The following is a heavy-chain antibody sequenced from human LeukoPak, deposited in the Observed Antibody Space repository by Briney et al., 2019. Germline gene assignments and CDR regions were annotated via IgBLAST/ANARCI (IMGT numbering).Heavy chain of an antibody. V-gene: IGHV3-23*01. CDR3: AKSYDSSGYYHGYAFDI. J-gene: IGHJ3*02. D-gene: IGHD3-22*01. CDR1: GFTVSNNY. CDR2: IIGSGGST. Sequence: GGALRLSCAASGFTVSNNYMTWVRQAPGKGLEWVSAIIGSGGSTYYADSVKGRFTISRDNSKNTLYLQMNSLRAEDTAVYYCAKSYDSSGYYHGYAFDIWGQGTMVTVSS.